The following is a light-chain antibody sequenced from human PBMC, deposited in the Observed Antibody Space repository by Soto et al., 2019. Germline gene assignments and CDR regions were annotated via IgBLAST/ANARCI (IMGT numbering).Light chain of an antibody. V-gene: IGKV1-6*01. CDR1: QDIRNG. Sequence: ALQMTQSPSSLSASVGDRVTITCRASQDIRNGLGWYQQKPGKAPRLLIYATSSLQSGVPSRFRGSGSGTDFTLTISSLQPEDFATYYCLQEYNYPWTFGQGTKVEIK. CDR2: ATS. CDR3: LQEYNYPWT. J-gene: IGKJ1*01.